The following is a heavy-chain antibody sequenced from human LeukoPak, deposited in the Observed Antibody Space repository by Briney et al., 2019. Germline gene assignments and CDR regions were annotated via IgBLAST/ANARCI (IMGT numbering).Heavy chain of an antibody. V-gene: IGHV1-2*02. CDR3: ARGYSSGWYLDYYYYYMDV. CDR1: GYTFTGYY. D-gene: IGHD6-19*01. Sequence: EASVKVSCKASGYTFTGYYMHWVRQAPGQGLEWMGWINPNSGGTNYAQKFQGRVTMTRDTSISTAYMELSRLRSDDTAVYYCARGYSSGWYLDYYYYYMDVWGKGTTVTVSS. J-gene: IGHJ6*03. CDR2: INPNSGGT.